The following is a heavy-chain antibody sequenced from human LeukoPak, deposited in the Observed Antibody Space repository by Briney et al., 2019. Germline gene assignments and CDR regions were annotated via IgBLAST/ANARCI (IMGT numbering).Heavy chain of an antibody. CDR1: GYNFTRYG. D-gene: IGHD1-26*01. J-gene: IGHJ4*01. CDR3: ATGGDSGSYYNFDY. Sequence: VASVKVSCKASGYNFTRYGISWVRQAPGQGLEWMGWISAYNGNTNYAQKLQGRVTMTTDTSTSTAYMELRSLRSDDTAVYYCATGGDSGSYYNFDYWGHGTLVTVSS. CDR2: ISAYNGNT. V-gene: IGHV1-18*01.